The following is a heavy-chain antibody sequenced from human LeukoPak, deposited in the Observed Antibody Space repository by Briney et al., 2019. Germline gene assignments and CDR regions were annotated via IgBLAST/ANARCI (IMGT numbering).Heavy chain of an antibody. CDR3: ARYRIGWSDP. V-gene: IGHV4-61*02. CDR1: GGSISSSDYF. CDR2: INSRGST. J-gene: IGHJ5*02. Sequence: SETLSLTCTASGGSISSSDYFWSWIRQPAGKGLEWIGRINSRGSTNYNPSLKSRVTLSVHTSKNQFSLKLTSVPVEDPAVYYCARYRIGWSDPWGRGTLVTVSS. D-gene: IGHD2-15*01.